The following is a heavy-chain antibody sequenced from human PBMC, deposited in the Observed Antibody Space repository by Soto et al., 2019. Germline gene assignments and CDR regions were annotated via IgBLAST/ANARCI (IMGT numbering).Heavy chain of an antibody. J-gene: IGHJ6*02. D-gene: IGHD3-3*01. Sequence: LRLSCAASGFTFSSYGMHWVRQAPGKGRAWVAVIWYDGSNKYYADSVKGRFTISRDNSKNTLYLQMNSLRAEDTAVYYCARDRQIRDFWSGYYYYYYGMDVWGQGTTVTVSS. V-gene: IGHV3-33*01. CDR2: IWYDGSNK. CDR1: GFTFSSYG. CDR3: ARDRQIRDFWSGYYYYYYGMDV.